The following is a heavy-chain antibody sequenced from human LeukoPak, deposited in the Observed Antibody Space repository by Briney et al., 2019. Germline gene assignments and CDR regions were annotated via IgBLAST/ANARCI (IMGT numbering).Heavy chain of an antibody. CDR2: IYYSGST. J-gene: IGHJ5*02. Sequence: SETLSLTCTVSGSSISSYYWSWIRQPPGKGLEWIGYIYYSGSTNYNPSLKSRVTISVDTSKNQFSLRLSSVTAADTAVYYCARHRYYYDSSGYYYQPWGQGTLVTVSS. CDR1: GSSISSYY. CDR3: ARHRYYYDSSGYYYQP. D-gene: IGHD3-22*01. V-gene: IGHV4-59*01.